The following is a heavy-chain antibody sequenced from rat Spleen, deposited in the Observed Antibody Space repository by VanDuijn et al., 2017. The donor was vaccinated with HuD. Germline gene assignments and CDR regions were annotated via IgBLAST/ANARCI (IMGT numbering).Heavy chain of an antibody. CDR3: VRPGYTRYYFDY. CDR2: ITSGGSNT. Sequence: EVQLVESGGGLVQPGRSLKLSCAASGFTFGSFAMAWVRQAPKKGLEWVATITSGGSNTYYPDSVKGRFTISRHNAKSTLYLQMDSLRSEDTATYYCVRPGYTRYYFDYWGQGVMVTVSS. J-gene: IGHJ2*01. CDR1: GFTFGSFA. V-gene: IGHV5S23*01. D-gene: IGHD1-9*01.